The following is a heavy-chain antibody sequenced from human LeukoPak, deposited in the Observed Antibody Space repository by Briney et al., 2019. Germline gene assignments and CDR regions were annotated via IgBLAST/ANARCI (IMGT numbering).Heavy chain of an antibody. Sequence: PSGTLSLTCAVYGGSFSGYYWSWIRQPPGKGLEWIGEINHSGSTNYNPSLKSRVTISVDTSKNQFSLKLSSVTAADTAVYYCARGLGDYAKRYFDLWGRGTLVTVSS. D-gene: IGHD4-17*01. CDR1: GGSFSGYY. CDR3: ARGLGDYAKRYFDL. V-gene: IGHV4-34*01. J-gene: IGHJ2*01. CDR2: INHSGST.